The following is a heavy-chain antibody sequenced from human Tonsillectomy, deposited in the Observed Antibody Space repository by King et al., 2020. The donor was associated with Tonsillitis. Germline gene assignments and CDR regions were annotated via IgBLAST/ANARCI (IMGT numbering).Heavy chain of an antibody. CDR2: IYYSGST. CDR3: ASSIAADGGIDY. Sequence: VQLQESGPGLVKPSETLSLTCTVSGGSISSYYWSWIRQPPGKGLEWMGYIYYSGSTNYNPSLKSRVTISVDTSKNQFSLKLSSVTAADTAVYYCASSIAADGGIDYWGQGTLVTVSS. D-gene: IGHD6-6*01. CDR1: GGSISSYY. V-gene: IGHV4-59*08. J-gene: IGHJ4*02.